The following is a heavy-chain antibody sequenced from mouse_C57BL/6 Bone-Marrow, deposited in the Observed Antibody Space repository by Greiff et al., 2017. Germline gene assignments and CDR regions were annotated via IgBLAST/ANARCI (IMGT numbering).Heavy chain of an antibody. J-gene: IGHJ3*01. D-gene: IGHD1-1*01. CDR3: APHPVYYYGSRAWFAY. CDR2: INPNNGGT. Sequence: EVKLMESGPELVKPGASVKISCKASGYTFTDYYMNWVKQSHGKSLEWIGDINPNNGGTSYNQKFKGKATLTVDKSSSTAYMELRSLTSEDSAVYYCAPHPVYYYGSRAWFAYWGQGTLVTVSA. CDR1: GYTFTDYY. V-gene: IGHV1-26*01.